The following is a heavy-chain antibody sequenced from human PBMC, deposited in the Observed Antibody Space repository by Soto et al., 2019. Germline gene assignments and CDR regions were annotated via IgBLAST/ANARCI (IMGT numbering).Heavy chain of an antibody. J-gene: IGHJ4*02. V-gene: IGHV1-8*01. D-gene: IGHD3-10*01. CDR3: ARGVGDLGDY. CDR1: GYTFTSLH. Sequence: QVQLVQSGAEVKKPGASVKVSCKASGYTFTSLHMNWVRQATGQGLEWMGWVNPKNGDTGYAQKFQGRVTMTRNPSISTFYMELSSLTSDDTAVYYCARGVGDLGDYWGQGTLVTVSS. CDR2: VNPKNGDT.